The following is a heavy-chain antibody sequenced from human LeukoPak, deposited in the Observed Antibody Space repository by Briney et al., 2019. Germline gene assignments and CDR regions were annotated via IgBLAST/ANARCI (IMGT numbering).Heavy chain of an antibody. CDR3: ASVVTGERNSYFDY. Sequence: ASVKVSCKASGGIFSSYAISWVRQAPGQGLEWMGGIIPIFGTANYAQKFQGRVAITADESTSTAYMELSSLRSEDTAVYYCASVVTGERNSYFDYWGQGTLVTVSS. CDR1: GGIFSSYA. V-gene: IGHV1-69*13. J-gene: IGHJ4*02. D-gene: IGHD7-27*01. CDR2: IIPIFGTA.